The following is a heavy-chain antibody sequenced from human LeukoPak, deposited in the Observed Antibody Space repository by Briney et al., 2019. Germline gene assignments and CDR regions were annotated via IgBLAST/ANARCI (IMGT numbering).Heavy chain of an antibody. Sequence: ASVKVSCKASGYIFTAYHMHWVRQAPGQGLEWMGWINGNSGGTNYAQNFQGRVTVTRDTPISTAYMELSRLRSDDTAVYYCAKGNDSVWGSYRGSPDYWGQGTPVTVSS. CDR3: AKGNDSVWGSYRGSPDY. J-gene: IGHJ4*02. V-gene: IGHV1-2*02. D-gene: IGHD3-16*01. CDR2: INGNSGGT. CDR1: GYIFTAYH.